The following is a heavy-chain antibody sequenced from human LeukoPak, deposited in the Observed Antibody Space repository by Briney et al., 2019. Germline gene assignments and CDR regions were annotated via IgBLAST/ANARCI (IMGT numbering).Heavy chain of an antibody. CDR3: ARTDTAMGYFDY. D-gene: IGHD5-18*01. Sequence: KSSETLSLTCTVSGGSISSYYWSWIRQPPGKGLEWIGYIYYSGSTNYNPSLKSRVTISVDTSKNQFSLKLSSVTAADTAVYYCARTDTAMGYFDYWGQGTLVTVSS. J-gene: IGHJ4*02. CDR1: GGSISSYY. V-gene: IGHV4-59*01. CDR2: IYYSGST.